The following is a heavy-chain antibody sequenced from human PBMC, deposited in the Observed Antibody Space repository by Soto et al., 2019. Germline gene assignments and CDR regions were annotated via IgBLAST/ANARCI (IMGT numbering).Heavy chain of an antibody. CDR2: ISYDGSNK. D-gene: IGHD2-15*01. CDR1: GFTFSSYG. J-gene: IGHJ6*02. CDR3: AKGRGGGATYRSALLFRLAG. Sequence: GGSLRLSCAASGFTFSSYGMHWVRQAPGKGLEWVAVISYDGSNKYYADSVKGRFTISRDNSKNTLYLQMNSLRAEDTAVYYWAKGRGGGATYRSALLFRLAGWGQGNTVTLAS. V-gene: IGHV3-30*18.